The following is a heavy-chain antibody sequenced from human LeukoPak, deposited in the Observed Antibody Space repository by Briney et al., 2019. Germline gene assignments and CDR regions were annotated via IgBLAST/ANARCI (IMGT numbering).Heavy chain of an antibody. J-gene: IGHJ4*02. CDR1: GFTFSSYS. D-gene: IGHD3-22*01. CDR2: ISSSSSYI. V-gene: IGHV3-21*01. Sequence: GGSLRLSCAASGFTFSSYSMNWVRQAPGKGLEWVSSISSSSSYIYYADSVKGRFTISRDNAKNSLYLQMNSLRAEDTAVYYCARGEPTYYYDSSGYSNVGYWGQGTLVTVSS. CDR3: ARGEPTYYYDSSGYSNVGY.